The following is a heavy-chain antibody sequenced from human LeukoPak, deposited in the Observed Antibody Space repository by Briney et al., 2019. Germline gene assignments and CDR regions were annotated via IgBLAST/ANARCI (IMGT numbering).Heavy chain of an antibody. Sequence: PGGSLRLSCAASGFTFSSRWMSWVRQAPGKGLEWLGNLNVDGSVKSHVDSVKDRFTISRNNAESSLYLQINSLRAEDTAIYYCARDDRGGYFDSWGQGPLVTVSS. CDR2: LNVDGSVK. D-gene: IGHD3-22*01. CDR1: GFTFSSRW. V-gene: IGHV3-7*01. J-gene: IGHJ4*02. CDR3: ARDDRGGYFDS.